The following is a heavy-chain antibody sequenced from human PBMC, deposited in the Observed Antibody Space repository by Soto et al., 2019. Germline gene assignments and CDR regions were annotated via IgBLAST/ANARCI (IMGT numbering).Heavy chain of an antibody. CDR1: GYTFTSYA. D-gene: IGHD1-26*01. Sequence: QVQLVQSGAEEKKPGASVKVSCKASGYTFTSYAMHWVRQAPGQRLEWMGWINAGNGNTKYSQKFQGRVTITRDTPARTAYMELSSLRSEDTAVYYCARADGAGFVGPWGQGTLVTVSS. CDR2: INAGNGNT. V-gene: IGHV1-3*05. CDR3: ARADGAGFVGP. J-gene: IGHJ5*02.